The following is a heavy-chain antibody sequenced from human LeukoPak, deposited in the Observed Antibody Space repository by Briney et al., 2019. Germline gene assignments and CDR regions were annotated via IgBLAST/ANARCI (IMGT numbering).Heavy chain of an antibody. CDR1: GYTFTGYY. Sequence: ASVKVSRKASGYTFTGYYMHWVRQAPGQGLEWMGWINPNSGGTNYAQKFQGRVTITRDTSISTAYMELSRLRSDDTAVYYCASERRVVPADPIEYYYYYMDVWGKGTTVTVSS. CDR3: ASERRVVPADPIEYYYYYMDV. CDR2: INPNSGGT. D-gene: IGHD2-2*01. V-gene: IGHV1-2*02. J-gene: IGHJ6*03.